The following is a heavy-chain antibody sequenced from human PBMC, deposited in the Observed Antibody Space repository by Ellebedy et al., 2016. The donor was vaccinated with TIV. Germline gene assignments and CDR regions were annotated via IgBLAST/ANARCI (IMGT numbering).Heavy chain of an antibody. J-gene: IGHJ4*02. CDR3: AKDHWGGVRGVIVDY. V-gene: IGHV3-33*06. CDR1: GFTFSSYG. CDR2: IWYDGSNK. D-gene: IGHD3-10*01. Sequence: GESLKISCAASGFTFSSYGMHWVRQAPGKGLEWVAVIWYDGSNKYYADSVKGRFTISRDNSKNTLYLQMNSLRAEDTAVYYCAKDHWGGVRGVIVDYWGQGTLVTVSS.